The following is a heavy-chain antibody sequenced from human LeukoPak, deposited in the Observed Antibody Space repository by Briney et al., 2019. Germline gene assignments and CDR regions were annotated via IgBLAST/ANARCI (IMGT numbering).Heavy chain of an antibody. J-gene: IGHJ4*02. Sequence: SETLSLTCTVSGGSISSSSYYWSWIRQPPGKGLEWIGYIYYSGSTNYNPSLKSRVTISVDTSKNQFSLKLSSVTAADTAVYYCARDRGGVMDYWGQGTLVTVSS. CDR1: GGSISSSSYY. V-gene: IGHV4-61*01. CDR2: IYYSGST. CDR3: ARDRGGVMDY. D-gene: IGHD2-8*02.